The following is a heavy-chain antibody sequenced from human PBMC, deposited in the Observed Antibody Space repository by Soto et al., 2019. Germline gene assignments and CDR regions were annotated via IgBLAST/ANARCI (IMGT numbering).Heavy chain of an antibody. CDR1: GFTFSSYS. V-gene: IGHV3-21*01. D-gene: IGHD6-13*01. CDR3: ARDWYSSSWYNYYYYGMDV. Sequence: GGSLRLSCAASGFTFSSYSMNWVRQAPGKGLEWVSSISSSSGYIYYADSVKGRFTISRDNAKNSLYLQMNSLRAEDTAVYYCARDWYSSSWYNYYYYGMDVWGQGTTVTVSS. J-gene: IGHJ6*02. CDR2: ISSSSGYI.